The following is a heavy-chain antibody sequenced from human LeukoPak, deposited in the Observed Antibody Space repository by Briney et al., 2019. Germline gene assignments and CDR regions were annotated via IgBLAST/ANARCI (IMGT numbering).Heavy chain of an antibody. V-gene: IGHV3-48*01. CDR1: GFTFSSCW. J-gene: IGHJ3*02. CDR2: ISSSSSTI. D-gene: IGHD3-22*01. Sequence: GGSLRLSCAASGFTFSSCWMHWVRQAPGKGLEWVSYISSSSSTIYYADSVKGRFTISRDNAKNSLYLQMNSLRAEDTAVYYCARVLRYDNSGHDSFDIWGQGTMVIVSS. CDR3: ARVLRYDNSGHDSFDI.